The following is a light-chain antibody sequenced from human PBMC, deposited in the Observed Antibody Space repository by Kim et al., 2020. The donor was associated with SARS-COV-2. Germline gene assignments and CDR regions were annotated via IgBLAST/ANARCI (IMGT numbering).Light chain of an antibody. CDR1: RSVSRW. CDR2: RAT. V-gene: IGKV1-5*03. Sequence: SVGDGATITCRASRSVSRWLAWYQQKAGKAPTLLIYRATTLFSGVPSRFSGSGSGTEFTLTITSLQPEDFATYYCQQYNSYIDYTFGQGTKVDIK. J-gene: IGKJ2*01. CDR3: QQYNSYIDYT.